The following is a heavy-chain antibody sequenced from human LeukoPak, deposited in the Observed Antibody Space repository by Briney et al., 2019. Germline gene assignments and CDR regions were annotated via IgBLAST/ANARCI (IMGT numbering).Heavy chain of an antibody. CDR1: GFAFSTNY. V-gene: IGHV3-66*02. Sequence: PGGSLRLSCAASGFAFSTNYLSWGRQAPGEGGEGVSGIYSDGSKYYTDSVTGRGTISRDNSKKRRYLRRKSLRPEDTAVYYCARDQRSESYYPWGWFDPWGQGTLVTVSS. CDR2: IYSDGSK. CDR3: ARDQRSESYYPWGWFDP. J-gene: IGHJ5*02. D-gene: IGHD1-26*01.